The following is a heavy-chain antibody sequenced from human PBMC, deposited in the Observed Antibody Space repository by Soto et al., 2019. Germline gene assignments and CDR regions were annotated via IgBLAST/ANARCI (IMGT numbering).Heavy chain of an antibody. CDR2: IIPICGTA. CDR3: AGVNWGSSPGGPIYNWFDP. Sequence: QVQLVQSGAEVKKPGSSVKVSCKASGGTFSSYAISWVRQAPGQGLEWMGGIIPICGTANYAQKFPGRLTITADESTSTAYMELSRLRSEDTAVYYCAGVNWGSSPGGPIYNWFDPWCQGALVTVSS. J-gene: IGHJ5*02. D-gene: IGHD6-6*01. V-gene: IGHV1-69*01. CDR1: GGTFSSYA.